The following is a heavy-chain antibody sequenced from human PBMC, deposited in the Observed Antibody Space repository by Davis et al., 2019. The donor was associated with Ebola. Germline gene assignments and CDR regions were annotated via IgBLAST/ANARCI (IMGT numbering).Heavy chain of an antibody. CDR1: GFSFSSYW. CDR3: ARDFCSGSGCSHYFRGMDV. J-gene: IGHJ6*02. V-gene: IGHV3-74*01. D-gene: IGHD2-15*01. Sequence: GESLKISCAASGFSFSSYWMHWVRQAPGKGLVWVSRSNSDGSSTSYADSVKGRFTISRDNAKNTLYLQMNSLRAEDTALYYCARDFCSGSGCSHYFRGMDVWGQGTTVTVSS. CDR2: SNSDGSST.